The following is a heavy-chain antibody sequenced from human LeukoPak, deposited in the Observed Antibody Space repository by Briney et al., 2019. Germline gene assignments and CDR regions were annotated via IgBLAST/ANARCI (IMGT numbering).Heavy chain of an antibody. D-gene: IGHD6-6*01. Sequence: GGSLRLSCAASGFIFSRYWMYWVRQAPGKGLEWVGSIKLDGSEQYYVDSVKGRFTISRDNAKSSLYLQMNSLRAEDTAVYFCARAPARARLDYWGQGTLVTVSS. J-gene: IGHJ4*02. CDR1: GFIFSRYW. CDR3: ARAPARARLDY. CDR2: IKLDGSEQ. V-gene: IGHV3-7*01.